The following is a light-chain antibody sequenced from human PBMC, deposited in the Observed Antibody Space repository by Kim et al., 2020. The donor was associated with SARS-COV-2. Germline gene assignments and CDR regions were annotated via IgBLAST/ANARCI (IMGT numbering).Light chain of an antibody. CDR3: SVWDSSLSAWV. CDR1: SKNVGNQG. J-gene: IGLJ3*02. V-gene: IGLV10-54*01. Sequence: QTATLTCTGNSKNVGNQGAAWLQQHQGHPPKLLSYRKNNRPSGISERLSASRSGNTASLTITGLQPEDEADYYCSVWDSSLSAWVFGGGTQLTVL. CDR2: RKN.